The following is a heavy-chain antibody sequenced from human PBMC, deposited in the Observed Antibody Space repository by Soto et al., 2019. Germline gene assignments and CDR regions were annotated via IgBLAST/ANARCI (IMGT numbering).Heavy chain of an antibody. V-gene: IGHV1-69*09. CDR2: IIPTVDSP. D-gene: IGHD4-17*01. CDR3: ASGWGMTVTVTDS. Sequence: QVQLVQSGAEVKEPGSSVRVSCKASGGTFTHSLFSWVRQAPGQGLEYMGNIIPTVDSPKYAQKFQGRITISADKSTDTVYMDLTSLNSDDTALYYCASGWGMTVTVTDSWGQGTLVTVSS. CDR1: GGTFTHSL. J-gene: IGHJ5*01.